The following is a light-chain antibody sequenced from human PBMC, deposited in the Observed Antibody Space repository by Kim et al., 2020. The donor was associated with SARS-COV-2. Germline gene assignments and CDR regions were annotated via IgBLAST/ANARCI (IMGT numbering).Light chain of an antibody. V-gene: IGLV3-19*01. CDR1: SLRSYY. CDR2: GKN. CDR3: NSRDSNDNVV. J-gene: IGLJ2*01. Sequence: GMGQTVMITCQGDSLRSYYATWYQQKPGQAPILVIYGKNNRPSGIPDRFSGSSSGNTASLTITGTQAGDEADYYCNSRDSNDNVVFGGGTQLTVL.